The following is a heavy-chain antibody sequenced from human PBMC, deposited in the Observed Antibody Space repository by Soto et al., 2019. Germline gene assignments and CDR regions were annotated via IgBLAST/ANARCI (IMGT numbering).Heavy chain of an antibody. CDR3: AREGGSYDSGGYLIRGAFDI. CDR1: GDSISRIDYY. V-gene: IGHV4-31*02. J-gene: IGHJ3*02. CDR2: IYFRGNT. Sequence: SETLSLTCSVSGDSISRIDYYWTWIRQHPEKGLEWIGNIYFRGNTYYSPSLESRLTISVDTSKNQFSLKLTSVTAADTAVYYCAREGGSYDSGGYLIRGAFDIWGQGTMVT. D-gene: IGHD3-22*01.